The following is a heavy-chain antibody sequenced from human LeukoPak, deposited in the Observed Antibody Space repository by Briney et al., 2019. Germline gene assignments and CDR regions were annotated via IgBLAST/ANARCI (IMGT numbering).Heavy chain of an antibody. D-gene: IGHD3-3*01. Sequence: GGSLSLSCAASGFTFSNAWMSWVRQAPGTGLEWVGRIKSKPDGGTTDYPALVKGSFTISRDDTKKTLDLQMNSLKTEDTAAYYCTTARAQFYDFWGGYPDYWGQGTLVTVSS. CDR1: GFTFSNAW. V-gene: IGHV3-15*01. CDR3: TTARAQFYDFWGGYPDY. CDR2: IKSKPDGGTT. J-gene: IGHJ4*02.